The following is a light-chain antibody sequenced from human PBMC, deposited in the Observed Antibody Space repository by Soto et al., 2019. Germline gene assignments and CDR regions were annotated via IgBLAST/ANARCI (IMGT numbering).Light chain of an antibody. Sequence: QSVLTQPPSVSEAPRQRVTISCSGSSSNIGNNAVNWYQQLPGKAPKLLIYYDDLLPSGVSDRFSGSKSGTSASLAISGLQVEDEAYCYCAAWDDRLNGLVFGAGTKLTVL. J-gene: IGLJ1*01. V-gene: IGLV1-36*01. CDR2: YDD. CDR1: SSNIGNNA. CDR3: AAWDDRLNGLV.